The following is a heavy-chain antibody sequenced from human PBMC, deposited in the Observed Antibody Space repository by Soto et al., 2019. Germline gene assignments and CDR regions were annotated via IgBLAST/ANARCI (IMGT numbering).Heavy chain of an antibody. CDR1: GGTFSSYA. J-gene: IGHJ4*02. V-gene: IGHV1-69*05. CDR2: IIPIFGTA. D-gene: IGHD4-17*01. CDR3: ARTLYGDNVDY. Sequence: SVKVSCKASGGTFSSYAITWVRQAPGQGLEWMGGIIPIFGTANYAQKFQGRVTMTRNTSISTAYMELSSLRSEDTAVYYCARTLYGDNVDYWGQGTLVTVSS.